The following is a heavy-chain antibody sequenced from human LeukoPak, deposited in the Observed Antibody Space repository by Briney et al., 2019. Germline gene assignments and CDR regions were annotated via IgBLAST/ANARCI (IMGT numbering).Heavy chain of an antibody. D-gene: IGHD4-11*01. CDR1: DDSFSDYY. Sequence: KPSETLSLTCAVSDDSFSDYYWSWIRQPPGKGLEWIGEINHSGSTNYNPSLKSRVTISVDTSKNQFSLNLSSVTAADTAVYFCARGWYSKYLDYWGQGTLVTVSS. CDR2: INHSGST. V-gene: IGHV4-34*01. CDR3: ARGWYSKYLDY. J-gene: IGHJ4*02.